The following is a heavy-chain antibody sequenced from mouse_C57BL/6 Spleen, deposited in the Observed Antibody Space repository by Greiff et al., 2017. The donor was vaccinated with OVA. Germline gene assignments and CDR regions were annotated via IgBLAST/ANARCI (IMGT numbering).Heavy chain of an antibody. Sequence: QVQLQQSGPELVKPGASVKISCKASGYAFSSSWMNWVKQRPGKGLEWIGRIYPGDGDTNYNGKFKGKATLTADKSSSTAYMQLSSLASEDSAVYFCAPLGQGYWGQGTTLTVSS. J-gene: IGHJ2*01. CDR3: APLGQGY. CDR1: GYAFSSSW. V-gene: IGHV1-82*01. CDR2: IYPGDGDT. D-gene: IGHD4-1*01.